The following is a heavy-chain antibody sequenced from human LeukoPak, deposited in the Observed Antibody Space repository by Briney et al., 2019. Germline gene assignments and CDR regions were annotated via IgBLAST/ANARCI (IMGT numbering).Heavy chain of an antibody. Sequence: SETLSLTCSVSGGSISTYYWNWIRQTPGKGLEWIGHISNGRTDYNPSLKSRVTISVDTSKNHFSLKLTSVTAADTAVYYCARDKAHSYGRYFDHWGQGTLVTVSS. J-gene: IGHJ4*02. CDR1: GGSISTYY. CDR2: ISNGRT. CDR3: ARDKAHSYGRYFDH. V-gene: IGHV4-59*01. D-gene: IGHD5-18*01.